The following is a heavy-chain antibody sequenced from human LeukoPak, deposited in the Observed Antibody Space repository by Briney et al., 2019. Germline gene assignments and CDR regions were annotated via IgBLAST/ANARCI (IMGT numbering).Heavy chain of an antibody. CDR1: GFTFSSYA. V-gene: IGHV3-23*01. CDR3: AKDRGSSWSPNWFDP. J-gene: IGHJ5*02. D-gene: IGHD6-13*01. CDR2: ISGSGGST. Sequence: PGGSLRLSCAASGFTFSSYAMSWVRQAPGKGLEWVSAISGSGGSTYYADSVKGRITISRDNSKNTLYLQMNSLRAEDTAVYYCAKDRGSSWSPNWFDPWGQGTLVTVSS.